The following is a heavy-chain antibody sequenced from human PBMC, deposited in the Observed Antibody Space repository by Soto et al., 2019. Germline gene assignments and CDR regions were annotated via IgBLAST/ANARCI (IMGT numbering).Heavy chain of an antibody. CDR2: INHSGST. CDR3: ARATAMAVYLFDY. J-gene: IGHJ4*02. D-gene: IGHD5-18*01. V-gene: IGHV4-34*01. Sequence: PSETLSLTCAVYGGSFSGYYWSWIRQPPGKGLEWIGEINHSGSTNYNPSLKSRVTISVDTSKNQFSLKLSSVTAADTAVYYCARATAMAVYLFDYWGQGTLVTVSS. CDR1: GGSFSGYY.